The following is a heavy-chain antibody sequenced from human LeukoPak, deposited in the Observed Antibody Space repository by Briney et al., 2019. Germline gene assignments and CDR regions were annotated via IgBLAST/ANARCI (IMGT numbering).Heavy chain of an antibody. CDR1: GFTFSSYA. CDR2: ISSSGSSI. D-gene: IGHD2-15*01. CDR3: ARGVGYCSGGRCYSWFDP. Sequence: PGGSLRLSCSASGFTFSSYAMHWVRQAPGKGLEWVSYISSSGSSIHYADSVKGRFTISRDNAKKSLYLQMNSLRAEDTAVYYCARGVGYCSGGRCYSWFDPWGQGTLVTVSS. J-gene: IGHJ5*02. V-gene: IGHV3-48*03.